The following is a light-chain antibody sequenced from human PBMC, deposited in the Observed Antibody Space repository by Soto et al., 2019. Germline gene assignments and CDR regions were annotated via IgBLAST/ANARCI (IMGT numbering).Light chain of an antibody. Sequence: QSALTQPASVSGSPGQSITISCTGTSYDIGSYSYVSWYQHHPGEVPKLLLYEVTNRPSGVSDRFSGSKSRNTASLTISGLRAEDEADYYCTSFTTTNNWVFGGGTKVTVL. CDR2: EVT. CDR3: TSFTTTNNWV. J-gene: IGLJ3*02. V-gene: IGLV2-14*01. CDR1: SYDIGSYSY.